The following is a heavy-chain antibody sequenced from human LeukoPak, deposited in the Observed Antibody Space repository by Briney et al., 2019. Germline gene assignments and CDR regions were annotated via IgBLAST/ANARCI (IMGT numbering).Heavy chain of an antibody. CDR2: ISSSGSTI. J-gene: IGHJ4*02. CDR3: ASQAVAGTLSYFDY. D-gene: IGHD6-19*01. Sequence: GGSLRLSFPASGFTFSSYEMNWVGQAPGKGLDGVSYISSSGSTIYYADSVKGRFTISRDNAKNSLYLQMNSLRAEDTAVYYCASQAVAGTLSYFDYWGQGTLVTVSS. CDR1: GFTFSSYE. V-gene: IGHV3-48*03.